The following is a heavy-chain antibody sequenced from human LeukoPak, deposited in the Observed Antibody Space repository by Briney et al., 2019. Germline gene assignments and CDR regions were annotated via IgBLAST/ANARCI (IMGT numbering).Heavy chain of an antibody. Sequence: SETLSLTCAVYGGSFSGYYWSWIRQPPGKGLEWIGEINHSGSTNYNPSLKSRVTISVDTSKNQFSLKLSSVTAADTAVYYCARGMVVPAAIYYYYYYMDVWGKGTTVTASS. J-gene: IGHJ6*03. CDR2: INHSGST. V-gene: IGHV4-34*01. CDR3: ARGMVVPAAIYYYYYYMDV. D-gene: IGHD2-2*01. CDR1: GGSFSGYY.